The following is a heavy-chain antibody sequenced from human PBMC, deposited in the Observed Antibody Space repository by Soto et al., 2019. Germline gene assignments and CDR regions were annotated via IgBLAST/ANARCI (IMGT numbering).Heavy chain of an antibody. CDR2: ISSSSSYI. J-gene: IGHJ5*02. Sequence: SGGSLRLSCAASGFTFSSYSMNWVRQAPGKGLEWVSSISSSSSYIYYADSVKGRFTISRDNAKNSLYLQMNSLRAEDTAVYYCARDRFLEWPNWFDPWGQGTLVTVSS. V-gene: IGHV3-21*01. D-gene: IGHD3-3*01. CDR3: ARDRFLEWPNWFDP. CDR1: GFTFSSYS.